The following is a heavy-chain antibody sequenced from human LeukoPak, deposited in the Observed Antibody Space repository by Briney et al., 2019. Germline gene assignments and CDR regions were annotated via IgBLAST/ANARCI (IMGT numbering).Heavy chain of an antibody. CDR1: GGSISSGGYS. J-gene: IGHJ4*02. V-gene: IGHV4-30-2*01. D-gene: IGHD5-24*01. Sequence: SETLSLTCAVSGGSISSGGYSWSWIRQPRGKGLEWIGYIYHSGSTYYNPSLKSRVTISVYRSKNQFSLKLSSVTAADTAVYYCARSRDGYNSRYFDYWGQGTLVTVSS. CDR2: IYHSGST. CDR3: ARSRDGYNSRYFDY.